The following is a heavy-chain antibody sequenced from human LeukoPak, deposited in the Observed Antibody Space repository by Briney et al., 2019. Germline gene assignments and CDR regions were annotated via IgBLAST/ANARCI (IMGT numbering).Heavy chain of an antibody. CDR3: ARDPFYGDADLDS. J-gene: IGHJ4*02. V-gene: IGHV3-74*01. CDR1: GFTFSNYW. CDR2: IKSDGTIT. Sequence: GGSLRLSCAASGFTFSNYWMHWVRQAPGKVRVWVSRIKSDGTITRYADSVKGRFTTSRDNAKNTLYLQMHSLRAEDTAVYYCARDPFYGDADLDSWGQGNLVTVSS. D-gene: IGHD4-17*01.